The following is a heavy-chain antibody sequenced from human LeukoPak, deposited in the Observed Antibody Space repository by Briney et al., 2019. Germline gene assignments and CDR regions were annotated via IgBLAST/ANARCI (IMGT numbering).Heavy chain of an antibody. CDR3: ARDGGYTYWGDIVATIDLIPRNYYYYYYMDV. CDR1: GGSISSSSYY. CDR2: IYYSGST. V-gene: IGHV4-39*07. Sequence: PSETLSLTCTVSGGSISSSSYYWGWIRQPPGKGLEWIGSIYYSGSTYYNPSLKSRVTISVDTSKNQFSLKLSSVTAADTAVYYCARDGGYTYWGDIVATIDLIPRNYYYYYYMDVWGKGTTVTVSS. J-gene: IGHJ6*03. D-gene: IGHD5-12*01.